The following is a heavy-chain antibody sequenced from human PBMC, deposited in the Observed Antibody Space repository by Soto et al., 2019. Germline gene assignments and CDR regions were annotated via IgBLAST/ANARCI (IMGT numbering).Heavy chain of an antibody. CDR1: GYSFTSYW. V-gene: IGHV5-51*01. CDR2: IYPGDSDT. Sequence: GESLKISFKGSGYSFTSYWIGWVRQMPGKGLEWMGIIYPGDSDTRYSPSFQGQVTISADKSISTAYLQWSSLKASDTAMYYCARQSTGGLYYYYYYGMDVWGQGTTVTVSS. CDR3: ARQSTGGLYYYYYYGMDV. J-gene: IGHJ6*02. D-gene: IGHD3-10*01.